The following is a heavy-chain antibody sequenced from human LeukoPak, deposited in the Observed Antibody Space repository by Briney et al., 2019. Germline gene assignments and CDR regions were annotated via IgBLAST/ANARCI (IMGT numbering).Heavy chain of an antibody. CDR2: ISGSGGST. V-gene: IGHV3-23*01. Sequence: GGSLRLSCAASEFTFSSYAMSWARQAPGKGLEWVSAISGSGGSTYYADSVKGRFTISRDNSKNTLYLQMNSLRAGDTAVYYCAKDSSPRYYDYVWGSPYYFDYWGQGTLVTVSS. D-gene: IGHD3-16*01. CDR1: EFTFSSYA. J-gene: IGHJ4*02. CDR3: AKDSSPRYYDYVWGSPYYFDY.